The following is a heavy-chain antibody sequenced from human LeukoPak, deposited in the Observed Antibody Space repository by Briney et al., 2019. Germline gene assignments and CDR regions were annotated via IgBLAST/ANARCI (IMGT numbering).Heavy chain of an antibody. Sequence: PGGSLRLSCAASGFTFSSYDMHWVRQATAKGLGWVSAIGFAGDTYYPGSVTGRFTISRDNAKNSLYLQMISLRDGDTAVYSCARGGYSYGGYYYYYYMDVWGKGTTVTISS. J-gene: IGHJ6*03. CDR2: IGFAGDT. V-gene: IGHV3-13*01. CDR1: GFTFSSYD. CDR3: ARGGYSYGGYYYYYYMDV. D-gene: IGHD5-18*01.